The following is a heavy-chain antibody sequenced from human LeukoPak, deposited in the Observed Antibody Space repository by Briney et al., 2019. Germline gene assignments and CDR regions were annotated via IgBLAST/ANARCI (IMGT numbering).Heavy chain of an antibody. V-gene: IGHV3-30*02. Sequence: GGSLRLSCAASGFTFSSYGMHWVRQAPGKGLEWVAFIRYDGSNKYYTDSVKGRFTISRDNSKNTLYLQMNSLRAEDTAVYYCARDLPGITTFGAFEYWGQGTLVTVSS. CDR1: GFTFSSYG. D-gene: IGHD3-3*01. J-gene: IGHJ4*02. CDR2: IRYDGSNK. CDR3: ARDLPGITTFGAFEY.